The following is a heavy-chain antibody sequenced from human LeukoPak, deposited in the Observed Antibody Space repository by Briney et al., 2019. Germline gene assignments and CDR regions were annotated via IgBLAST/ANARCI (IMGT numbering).Heavy chain of an antibody. CDR3: AKENYGSGSYDEAHYYYYYMDV. J-gene: IGHJ6*03. CDR1: GDSVSSNSAA. D-gene: IGHD3-10*01. CDR2: TYYRSKWYN. Sequence: SQTLSLTCAISGDSVSSNSAAWNWIRQSPSRGLEWLGRTYYRSKWYNDYAVSVKSRITINPDTSKNQFSLQLNSVTPEDTAVYYCAKENYGSGSYDEAHYYYYYMDVWGKGTTVTVSS. V-gene: IGHV6-1*01.